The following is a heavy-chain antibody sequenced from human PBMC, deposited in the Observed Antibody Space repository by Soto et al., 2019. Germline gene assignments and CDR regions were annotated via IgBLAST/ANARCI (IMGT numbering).Heavy chain of an antibody. J-gene: IGHJ4*02. CDR1: GYAFTTYG. CDR2: ISDHNGNT. D-gene: IGHD1-1*01. CDR3: ARGRYGDY. V-gene: IGHV1-18*01. Sequence: QVHLVQSGAEVKKPGASVKVSCKGSGYAFTTYGITWVRQAPGQGLEWMGWISDHNGNTNYAQKLQGRVTVTRDTSTSTAYMELRGLRSDDTDVYYCARGRYGDYWGQGALVTVSS.